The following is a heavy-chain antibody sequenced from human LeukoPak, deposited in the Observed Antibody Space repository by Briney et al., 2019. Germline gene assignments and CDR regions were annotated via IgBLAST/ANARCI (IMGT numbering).Heavy chain of an antibody. CDR3: ARGGGYSGYDYGRFDY. CDR1: GGSISSYY. V-gene: IGHV4-59*01. D-gene: IGHD5-12*01. CDR2: IYYSGST. J-gene: IGHJ4*02. Sequence: LETLSLTCTVSGGSISSYYWSWIRQPPGKGLEWIGYIYYSGSTNYNPSLKSRVTISVDTSKNQFSLKLSSVTAADTAVYYCARGGGYSGYDYGRFDYWGQGTLVTVSS.